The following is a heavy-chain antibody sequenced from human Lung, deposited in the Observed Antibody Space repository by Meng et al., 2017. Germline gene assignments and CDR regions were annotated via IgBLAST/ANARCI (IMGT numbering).Heavy chain of an antibody. J-gene: IGHJ2*01. CDR1: GGYICSSNSH. CDR2: IYNSACT. V-gene: IGHV4-30-4*01. Sequence: VLLQGSAPEQLNLSPTLSCTCIASGGYICSSNSHVRWNGQHPGKGLEWSGNIYNSACTYYHPSLKSRITISVDTSKNKFSLELSSETDDDAAVYYCARGQRGYFDLWGRGTLVTVSS. CDR3: ARGQRGYFDL.